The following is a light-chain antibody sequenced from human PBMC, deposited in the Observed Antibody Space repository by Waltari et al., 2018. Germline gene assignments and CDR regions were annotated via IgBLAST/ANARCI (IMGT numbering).Light chain of an antibody. CDR2: KAS. Sequence: DIQMTQSPSTLSASVGDRVTITCRASQSISTWLAWFQQKPGKAPKVLIYKASSLQSGVPLRFSGSGSGTEFTLTITSLQPDDFATYYCQYYNNYPWDFGQGTKVEIK. V-gene: IGKV1-5*03. CDR1: QSISTW. CDR3: QYYNNYPWD. J-gene: IGKJ1*01.